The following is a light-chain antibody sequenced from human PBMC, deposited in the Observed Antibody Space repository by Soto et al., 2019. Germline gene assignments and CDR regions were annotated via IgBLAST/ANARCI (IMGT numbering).Light chain of an antibody. CDR1: SSDVGGYNY. V-gene: IGLV2-14*01. CDR2: DVS. CDR3: SSYTSSSTLGYV. Sequence: QSVLTQPASVSGSPGQSITISCTGTSSDVGGYNYVSWYQQHPGKAPKLMIYDVSNRPSGVSNRFSGSKSGNTASLTISGLQAEYEADYYCSSYTSSSTLGYVFGTGTKLTVL. J-gene: IGLJ1*01.